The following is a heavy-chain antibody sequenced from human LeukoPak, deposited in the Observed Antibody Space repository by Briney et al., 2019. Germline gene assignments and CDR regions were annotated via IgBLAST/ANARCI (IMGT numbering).Heavy chain of an antibody. Sequence: SETLSLTCTGSGGSISSYYWSWIRQPPGKGLEGSGYMYYRGNTNYDPSLKSRVTISIDTPNNQFSLKLSSVTAADTAVYYCATGVHGIAAAGDYYFDYWGQGTLVTVSS. D-gene: IGHD6-13*01. CDR3: ATGVHGIAAAGDYYFDY. V-gene: IGHV4-59*01. CDR1: GGSISSYY. CDR2: MYYRGNT. J-gene: IGHJ4*02.